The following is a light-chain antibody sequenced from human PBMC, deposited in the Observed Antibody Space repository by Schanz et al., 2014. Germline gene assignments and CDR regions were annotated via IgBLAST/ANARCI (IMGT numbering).Light chain of an antibody. V-gene: IGKV3D-20*02. J-gene: IGKJ4*01. CDR1: QSVSSSY. Sequence: EIVLTQSPGTLSLSPGERATLSCRASQSVSSSYLAWYQQKPGQAPRLLIYGASSRATGIPDRFSGSGSGTDFTLTISSLDPEDFAVYHCQQRSNWPLTFGGGTKVEIK. CDR3: QQRSNWPLT. CDR2: GAS.